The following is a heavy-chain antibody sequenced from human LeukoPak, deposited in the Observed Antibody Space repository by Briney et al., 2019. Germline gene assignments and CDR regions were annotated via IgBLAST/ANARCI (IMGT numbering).Heavy chain of an antibody. CDR2: MYYTGST. CDR1: GGSTASSSHY. D-gene: IGHD5-18*01. Sequence: SETLSLTCTVSGGSTASSSHYWGWIRQSPGKGLEWIAIMYYTGSTYYNPSLKSRVTISVDTSKNQFSLKLTSVTAADTAEYYCARHRIQPPVLMDVWGQGTTVTVSS. J-gene: IGHJ6*02. V-gene: IGHV4-39*01. CDR3: ARHRIQPPVLMDV.